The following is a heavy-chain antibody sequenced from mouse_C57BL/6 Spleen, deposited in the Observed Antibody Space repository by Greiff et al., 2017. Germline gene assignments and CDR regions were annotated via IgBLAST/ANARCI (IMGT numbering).Heavy chain of an antibody. D-gene: IGHD1-1*01. Sequence: VQLVESGPGLVQPSQSLSITCTVSGFSLTSYGVHWVRQSPGKGLEWLGVIWSGGSTDYNAAFISRLSISKDNSKSQVFFKMNSLQAADTAIYYCATHYYGSSAFAYWGQGTLVTVSA. CDR3: ATHYYGSSAFAY. J-gene: IGHJ3*01. V-gene: IGHV2-2*01. CDR1: GFSLTSYG. CDR2: IWSGGST.